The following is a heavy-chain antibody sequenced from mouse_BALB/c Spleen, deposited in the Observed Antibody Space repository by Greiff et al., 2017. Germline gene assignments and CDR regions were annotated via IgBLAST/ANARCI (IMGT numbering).Heavy chain of an antibody. CDR3: ASPQSTMITSYAMDY. CDR2: IWAGGST. Sequence: VNVVESGPGLVAPSQSLSITCTVSGFSLTSYGVHWVRQPPGKGLEWLGVIWAGGSTNYNSALMSRLSISKDNSKSQVFLKMNSLQTDDTAMYYCASPQSTMITSYAMDYWGQGTSVTVSS. CDR1: GFSLTSYG. J-gene: IGHJ4*01. D-gene: IGHD2-4*01. V-gene: IGHV2-9*02.